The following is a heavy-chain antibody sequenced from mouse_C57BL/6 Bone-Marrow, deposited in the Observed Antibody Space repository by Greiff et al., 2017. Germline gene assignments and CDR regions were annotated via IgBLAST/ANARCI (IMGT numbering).Heavy chain of an antibody. J-gene: IGHJ2*01. D-gene: IGHD1-1*02. V-gene: IGHV1-4*01. Sequence: QVQLKESGAELARPGASVKMSCKASGYTFTSYTMHWVKQRPGQGLEWIGYINPSSGYTKYNQKFKDKATLTADKSSSPAYMQLSSLTSEDSAVYYCAREVGTDYCDYWGQGTTLTVSS. CDR3: AREVGTDYCDY. CDR2: INPSSGYT. CDR1: GYTFTSYT.